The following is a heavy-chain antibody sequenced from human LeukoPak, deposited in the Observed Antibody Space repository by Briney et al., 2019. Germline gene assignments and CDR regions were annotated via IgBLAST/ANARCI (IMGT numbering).Heavy chain of an antibody. J-gene: IGHJ3*02. Sequence: SETLSLTCAVSGYSISSGYYWGWIRPPPGKGLEWIGSIYHSGSTYYNPSLESRVTISVDTSKNQFSLKLSSVTAADTAVYYCARDGTVIYAFDIWGQGTMVTVSS. D-gene: IGHD3-16*02. CDR3: ARDGTVIYAFDI. V-gene: IGHV4-38-2*02. CDR2: IYHSGST. CDR1: GYSISSGYY.